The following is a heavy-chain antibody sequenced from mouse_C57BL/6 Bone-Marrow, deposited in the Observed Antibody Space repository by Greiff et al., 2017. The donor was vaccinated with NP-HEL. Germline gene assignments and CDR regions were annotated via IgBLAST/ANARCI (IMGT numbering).Heavy chain of an antibody. D-gene: IGHD1-1*02. CDR3: TTGGYYAMDY. CDR1: GFNIKDDY. CDR2: IDPENGDT. Sequence: EVQLQQSAAELVRPGASVKLSCTASGFNIKDDYMHWVKQRPEQGLEWIGWIDPENGDTEYASKFQGKATITADTSSNTAYLQLSSLTSEDTAVYYCTTGGYYAMDYWGQGTSVTVSS. J-gene: IGHJ4*01. V-gene: IGHV14-4*01.